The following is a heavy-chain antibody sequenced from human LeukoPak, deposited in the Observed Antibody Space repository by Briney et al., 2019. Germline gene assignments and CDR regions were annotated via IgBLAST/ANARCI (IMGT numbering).Heavy chain of an antibody. D-gene: IGHD3-22*01. Sequence: ASVKVSCKASGYTFTTYDINWVRQAPGQGLEWMGWMNANSGNTGYAQKFQGRVTMTRNTSISTAYMELSSLRSEDTAVYYCARAIYDDSSGYYYYFDYWGQGTLVTLSS. CDR3: ARAIYDDSSGYYYYFDY. V-gene: IGHV1-8*01. J-gene: IGHJ4*02. CDR1: GYTFTTYD. CDR2: MNANSGNT.